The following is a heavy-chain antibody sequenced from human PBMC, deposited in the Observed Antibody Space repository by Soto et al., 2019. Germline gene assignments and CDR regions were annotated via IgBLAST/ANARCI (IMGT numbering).Heavy chain of an antibody. CDR2: ISNDGNRQ. V-gene: IGHV3-30-3*01. CDR3: ARDIYSYGSVGTPDI. D-gene: IGHD5-18*01. J-gene: IGHJ3*02. Sequence: PGGSLRLSCAASGFTVSSNYMHWVRQAPGKGLEWVAAISNDGNRQLYADSVKDRFTISRDNSRNTLDLQMNNLRTEDTGVYFCARDIYSYGSVGTPDIWGQGTMVTVSS. CDR1: GFTVSSNY.